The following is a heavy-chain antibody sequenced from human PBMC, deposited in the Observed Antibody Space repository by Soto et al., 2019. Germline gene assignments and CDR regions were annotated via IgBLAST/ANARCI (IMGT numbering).Heavy chain of an antibody. Sequence: GSLRLSFAASGFTFSNYAMHWVRQAPGKGLEWVAVISYDGSNKYYADSVKGRFTISRDNSKNTLYLQMNSLRAEDTAVYYCARGGLLWFGGDAFDIWGQGTMVTVSS. J-gene: IGHJ3*02. D-gene: IGHD3-10*01. V-gene: IGHV3-30-3*01. CDR3: ARGGLLWFGGDAFDI. CDR1: GFTFSNYA. CDR2: ISYDGSNK.